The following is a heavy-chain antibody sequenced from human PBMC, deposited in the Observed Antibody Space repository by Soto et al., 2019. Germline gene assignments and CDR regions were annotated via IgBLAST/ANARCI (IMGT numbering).Heavy chain of an antibody. D-gene: IGHD2-21*01. CDR3: ATSVINREVVIAIGDY. CDR2: FDPEDGET. J-gene: IGHJ4*02. Sequence: ASVKVSCKVSGYTLTELSMHWVRQAPGKGLEWMGGFDPEDGETIYAQKFQGRVTMTEDTSTDTAYMELSSPRSEDTAVYYCATSVINREVVIAIGDYWGQGTLVTVSS. CDR1: GYTLTELS. V-gene: IGHV1-24*01.